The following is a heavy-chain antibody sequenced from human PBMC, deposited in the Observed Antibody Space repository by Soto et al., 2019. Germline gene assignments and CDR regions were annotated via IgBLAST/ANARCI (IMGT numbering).Heavy chain of an antibody. Sequence: ESGGGVVQPGRSLRLSCVASGFTFRSYAMHWVRQAPGKGLEWVAGISYDGTYIYYADSVKGRFSISRDNSKNTVYLQMSSLRSEDTAVHYCAVGYGGSRRNWFDPWGQGTLVTVSS. CDR2: ISYDGTYI. CDR1: GFTFRSYA. V-gene: IGHV3-30-3*01. J-gene: IGHJ5*02. D-gene: IGHD4-17*01. CDR3: AVGYGGSRRNWFDP.